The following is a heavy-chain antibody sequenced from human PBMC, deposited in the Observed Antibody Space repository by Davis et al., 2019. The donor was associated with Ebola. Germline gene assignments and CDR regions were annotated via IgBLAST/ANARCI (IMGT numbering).Heavy chain of an antibody. Sequence: PSETLSLTCAVYGGSFSGYYWSWIRQPPGKGLEWIGEINHSGSTNYNPSLKSRVTISVDTSKNQFSLKLSSVTAADTAVYYCARLRSDYDFWSGYSAFHGMDVWGQGTTVTVSS. V-gene: IGHV4-34*01. CDR1: GGSFSGYY. CDR2: INHSGST. CDR3: ARLRSDYDFWSGYSAFHGMDV. D-gene: IGHD3-3*01. J-gene: IGHJ6*02.